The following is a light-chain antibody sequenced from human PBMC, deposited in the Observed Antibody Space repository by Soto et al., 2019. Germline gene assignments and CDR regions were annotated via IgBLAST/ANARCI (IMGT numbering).Light chain of an antibody. Sequence: DIVMPQTPLSSPVPLGQPASISCRSSHSLVHSIGTTSLRWLLQRPGQPPRLLIHKISNRISGVPDRFSGSGEGTNFTLKIRRAEAEDVGVYYSMQTTDVPWTGGQGTKEQIK. CDR3: MQTTDVPWT. V-gene: IGKV2-24*01. CDR1: HSLVHSIGTTS. J-gene: IGKJ1*01. CDR2: KIS.